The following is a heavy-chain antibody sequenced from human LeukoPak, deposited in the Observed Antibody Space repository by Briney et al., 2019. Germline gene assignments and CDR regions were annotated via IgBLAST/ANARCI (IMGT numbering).Heavy chain of an antibody. J-gene: IGHJ6*03. CDR2: ISSSSSTI. D-gene: IGHD2-2*01. V-gene: IGHV3-48*01. CDR1: GFTFSSYS. CDR3: ARLVVPSYYMDV. Sequence: PGGSLRLSCAASGFTFSSYSMNWVRQAPGKGPEWVSYISSSSSTIHYTDSVKGRFTISRDNAKNSLYLQMNSLRAEDTAVYYCARLVVPSYYMDVWGKGTTVTVSS.